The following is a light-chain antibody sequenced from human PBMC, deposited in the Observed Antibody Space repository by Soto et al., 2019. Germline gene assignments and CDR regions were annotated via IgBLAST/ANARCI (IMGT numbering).Light chain of an antibody. CDR3: QQYAGSPRT. CDR1: QSFSSTF. CDR2: GAS. J-gene: IGKJ1*01. V-gene: IGKV3-20*01. Sequence: EIVLTQSPGTLSLSPGERATLSRRASQSFSSTFLAWYQQKPGQAPRLLIHGASSRATGIPDRFSGSGSGTDFTLTISRLEPEDFAVYYCQQYAGSPRTFGQGTKVEIK.